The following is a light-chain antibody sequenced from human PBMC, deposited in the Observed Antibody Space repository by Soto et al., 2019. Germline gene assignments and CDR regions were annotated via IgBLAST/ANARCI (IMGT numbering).Light chain of an antibody. J-gene: IGKJ3*01. Sequence: ESVLTQSPGTLSLSPGERVTLSCRASQSGTRSFLAWYQQKPGQAPRLLIYGVSSRSTGIPDRFRGSGSGTDFALTISRLEPEDCAVYYCHQYGSSPPAFGPGTKVDIQ. CDR2: GVS. CDR3: HQYGSSPPA. V-gene: IGKV3-20*01. CDR1: QSGTRSF.